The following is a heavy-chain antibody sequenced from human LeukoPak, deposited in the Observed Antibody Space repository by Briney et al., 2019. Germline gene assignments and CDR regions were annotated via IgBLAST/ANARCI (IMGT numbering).Heavy chain of an antibody. CDR2: ISYDGSNK. D-gene: IGHD3-10*01. J-gene: IGHJ4*02. V-gene: IGHV3-30*03. CDR3: ARDYGFGELLVLYYFDY. Sequence: GGSLRLSCAASGFTFSSYGMHWVRQAPGKGLEWVAVISYDGSNKYYADSVKGRFTISRDNSKNTLYLQMNSLRAEDTAVYYCARDYGFGELLVLYYFDYWGQGTLVTVSS. CDR1: GFTFSSYG.